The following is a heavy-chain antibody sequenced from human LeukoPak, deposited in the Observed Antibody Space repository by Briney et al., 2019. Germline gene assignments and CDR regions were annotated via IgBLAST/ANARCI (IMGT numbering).Heavy chain of an antibody. Sequence: ASVKVSCKASDYTFTNYGMTWVRQAPGRGLEWMGWISTHDGHTICAQDLQGRVTMTIDTSTTTAYMELRSLKSDDTAVYYCARAPPGMIMGPGDYWGQGALVIVSS. J-gene: IGHJ4*02. CDR2: ISTHDGHT. D-gene: IGHD3-22*01. CDR1: DYTFTNYG. CDR3: ARAPPGMIMGPGDY. V-gene: IGHV1-18*01.